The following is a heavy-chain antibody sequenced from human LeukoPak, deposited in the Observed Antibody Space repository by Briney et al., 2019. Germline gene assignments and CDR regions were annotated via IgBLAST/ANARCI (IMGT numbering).Heavy chain of an antibody. V-gene: IGHV4-4*09. J-gene: IGHJ6*03. Sequence: PSETLSLTCTVSGGSISSYYWSWIRQPPGEGLEWIGYIYTSGSTNYNPSLKSRVTISVDTSKNQFSLKLSSVTAADTAVYYCARRVHIGYYYYMDVWGKGTTVTVSS. CDR3: ARRVHIGYYYYMDV. D-gene: IGHD2-21*01. CDR1: GGSISSYY. CDR2: IYTSGST.